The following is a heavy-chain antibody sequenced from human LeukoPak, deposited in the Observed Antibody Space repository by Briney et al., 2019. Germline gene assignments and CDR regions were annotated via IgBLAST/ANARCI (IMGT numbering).Heavy chain of an antibody. CDR3: ARDSGNLGYCSGGSCWMGVNYYYYMDV. CDR1: GGSISSYY. CDR2: IYYSGST. D-gene: IGHD2-15*01. J-gene: IGHJ6*03. Sequence: PSETLSLTCTVSGGSISSYYWSWIRQPPGKGLGWIGYIYYSGSTNYNPSLKSRVTISVDTSKNQFSLKLSSVTAADTAVYYCARDSGNLGYCSGGSCWMGVNYYYYMDVWGKGTTVTVSS. V-gene: IGHV4-59*01.